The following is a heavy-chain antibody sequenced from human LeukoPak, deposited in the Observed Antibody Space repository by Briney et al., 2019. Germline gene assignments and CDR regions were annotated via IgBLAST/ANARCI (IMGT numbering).Heavy chain of an antibody. V-gene: IGHV4-39*01. CDR3: AGHKYDGGY. CDR2: IYYSGST. Sequence: SETLSLTCTVSGGSISSSSYYWGWIRQPPGKGLEWIGSIYYSGSTYYNPSLKSRVTISVDTSKNQFSLKMSSVTAADTAVYYCAGHKYDGGYWGQGTLVTVSS. CDR1: GGSISSSSYY. D-gene: IGHD3-16*01. J-gene: IGHJ4*02.